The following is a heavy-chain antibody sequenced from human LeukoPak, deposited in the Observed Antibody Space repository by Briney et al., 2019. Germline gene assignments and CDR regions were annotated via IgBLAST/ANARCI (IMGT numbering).Heavy chain of an antibody. CDR1: GYTFTNYY. Sequence: ASVKVSCKASGYTFTNYYIHWVRQAPGQGLEWMGWINPNIGGTNYAQKFQGRVTMTRDTSISTAYMELSRLRSDDTAVYYCARGSSGDYDALDIWGQGTLVSVSS. D-gene: IGHD2-15*01. J-gene: IGHJ3*02. V-gene: IGHV1-2*02. CDR2: INPNIGGT. CDR3: ARGSSGDYDALDI.